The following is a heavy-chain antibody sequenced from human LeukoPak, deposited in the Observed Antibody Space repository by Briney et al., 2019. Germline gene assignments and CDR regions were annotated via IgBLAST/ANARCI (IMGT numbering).Heavy chain of an antibody. CDR1: GFTFSSYA. J-gene: IGHJ4*02. V-gene: IGHV3-23*01. Sequence: GGFLRLSCAASGFTFSSYAMSWVRQAPGKGLEWVSAISGSGGSTYYADSVKGRFTISRDNSKNTLYLQMNSLRAEDTAVYYCAKQGPARIPIVVVTAMAHWGQGTLVTVSS. D-gene: IGHD2-21*02. CDR2: ISGSGGST. CDR3: AKQGPARIPIVVVTAMAH.